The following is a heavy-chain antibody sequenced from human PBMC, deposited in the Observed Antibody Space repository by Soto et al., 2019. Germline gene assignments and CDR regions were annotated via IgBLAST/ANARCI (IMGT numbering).Heavy chain of an antibody. CDR2: IWYDGSNK. J-gene: IGHJ5*02. CDR3: ARAYYDFWSGYSNWFDP. Sequence: GGSLRLSCAASGFTFSSYGMHWVRQAPGKGLEWVAVIWYDGSNKYYADSVKGRFTISRDNSKNTLYLQMNSLRAEDTAVYYCARAYYDFWSGYSNWFDPWGQGTLVTVSS. V-gene: IGHV3-33*01. CDR1: GFTFSSYG. D-gene: IGHD3-3*01.